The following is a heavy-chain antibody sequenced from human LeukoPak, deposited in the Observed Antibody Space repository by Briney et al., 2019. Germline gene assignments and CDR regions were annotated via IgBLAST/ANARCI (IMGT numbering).Heavy chain of an antibody. CDR1: GYSISSGYY. CDR3: ARLTAIFGDPGYMDV. J-gene: IGHJ6*03. Sequence: PSETLSLTCAVSGYSISSGYYWGWIRQPPGKGLERIGSIYHSGSTYYNPSLKSRVTISVDTSKNQFSLKLSSVTAADTAVYYCARLTAIFGDPGYMDVWGKGTTVTVSS. D-gene: IGHD3-3*01. V-gene: IGHV4-38-2*01. CDR2: IYHSGST.